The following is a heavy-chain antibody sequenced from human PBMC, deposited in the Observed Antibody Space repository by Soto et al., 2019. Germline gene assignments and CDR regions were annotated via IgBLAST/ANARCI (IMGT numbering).Heavy chain of an antibody. CDR1: GYTLTELS. J-gene: IGHJ5*02. V-gene: IGHV1-24*01. Sequence: ASVKVSCKVSGYTLTELSMHWVRQAPGKGLEWMGGFDPEDGETIYAQKFQGRVTMTEYTSTDTAYMELSSLRSEDTVVYYCATYPTGGYYDSSGYSANWFDPWGQGTLVTVSS. CDR3: ATYPTGGYYDSSGYSANWFDP. D-gene: IGHD3-22*01. CDR2: FDPEDGET.